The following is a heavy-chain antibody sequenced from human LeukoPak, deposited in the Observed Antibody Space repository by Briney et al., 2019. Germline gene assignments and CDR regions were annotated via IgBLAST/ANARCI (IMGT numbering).Heavy chain of an antibody. CDR2: INSDGSWT. V-gene: IGHV3-74*01. D-gene: IGHD2-2*01. CDR3: VSFYETY. Sequence: GGSLRLSCAASGNYWLHWVRQAPGKGLVWVSDINSDGSWTSYADSVKGRFTITKDNAKNTVYLQMNNLRADDTAVYYCVSFYETYWGRGTLVTVSS. CDR1: GNYW. J-gene: IGHJ4*02.